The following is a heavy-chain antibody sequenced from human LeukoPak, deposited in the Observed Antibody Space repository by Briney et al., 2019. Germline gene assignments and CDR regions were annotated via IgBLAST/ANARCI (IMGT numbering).Heavy chain of an antibody. Sequence: GASVKVSCKASGYIFTNYAINWVRQAPGQGLEWMGWISTYNGYTHYAQKLQGRVTMTTDTSTGTAYMELVSLRSDDTAVYYCARGGRIALTGYPVPDGFDIWGQGTMVTVSS. V-gene: IGHV1-18*01. CDR1: GYIFTNYA. CDR2: ISTYNGYT. CDR3: ARGGRIALTGYPVPDGFDI. J-gene: IGHJ3*02. D-gene: IGHD3-9*01.